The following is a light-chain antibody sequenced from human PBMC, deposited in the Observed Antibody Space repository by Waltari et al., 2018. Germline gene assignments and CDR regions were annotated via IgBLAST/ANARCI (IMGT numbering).Light chain of an antibody. Sequence: EIVLTQSPGTLSLFPGERATLSCRASQTFSSRYLACYQQKPGQAPGLPLYGASTKAAGFPVRFSGSGSGTDFTLTISRLEPEDFALYYCQHYGTSPPLTFGGGTRVEIK. J-gene: IGKJ4*01. CDR1: QTFSSRY. CDR2: GAS. CDR3: QHYGTSPPLT. V-gene: IGKV3-20*01.